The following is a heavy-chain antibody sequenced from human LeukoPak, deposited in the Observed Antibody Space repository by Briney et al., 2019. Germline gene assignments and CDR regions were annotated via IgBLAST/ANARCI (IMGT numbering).Heavy chain of an antibody. CDR2: IYTSGST. Sequence: SEPLSLTCTVSGDSIRSYHWSWIRQPAGKGLEWIGRIYTSGSTNYNPSLQSRVTMSVDRSKNQFSLKLRSVTAADTAVYYCARDISHTVDYWGQGTLVTVSS. V-gene: IGHV4-4*07. J-gene: IGHJ4*02. CDR1: GDSIRSYH. CDR3: ARDISHTVDY. D-gene: IGHD4-17*01.